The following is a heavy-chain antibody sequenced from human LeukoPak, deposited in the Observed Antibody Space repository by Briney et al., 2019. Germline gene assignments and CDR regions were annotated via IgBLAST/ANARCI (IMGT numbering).Heavy chain of an antibody. Sequence: SETLSLTCTVSGGSISSSNHYWGWIRQPPGKGLEGIGTIYHSGSTYYNPSLKSRVTISVDTSKNQFSLKLSSVTAADTAVYYCARDLGIAARPDYWGQGTLVTVSS. CDR1: GGSISSSNHY. V-gene: IGHV4-39*07. J-gene: IGHJ4*02. CDR2: IYHSGST. CDR3: ARDLGIAARPDY. D-gene: IGHD6-6*01.